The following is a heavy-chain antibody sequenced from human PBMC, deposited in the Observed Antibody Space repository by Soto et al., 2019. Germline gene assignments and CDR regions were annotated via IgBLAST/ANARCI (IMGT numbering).Heavy chain of an antibody. CDR1: GFAVSSRY. J-gene: IGHJ6*02. CDR2: IYSGGDT. CDR3: ARLHNYHYALDV. Sequence: PGGSLRLSCAASGFAVSSRYMSWVRQAPGKGLEWISVIYSGGDTYYADSVKDGFAISRGNSRNTLYLQMGSLRAEDMAVYYCARLHNYHYALDVWGQGTTVTVSS. V-gene: IGHV3-66*02. D-gene: IGHD4-4*01.